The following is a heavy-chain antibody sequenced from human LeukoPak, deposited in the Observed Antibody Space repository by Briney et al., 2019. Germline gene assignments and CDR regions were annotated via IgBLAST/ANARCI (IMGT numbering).Heavy chain of an antibody. J-gene: IGHJ4*02. CDR2: IIPMLGLT. V-gene: IGHV1-69*04. D-gene: IGHD6-19*01. CDR1: GITFSSYA. CDR3: AKDGDSSSGHCDY. Sequence: GASVKVSCKTSGITFSSYAISWVRQAPGQGLEWMGRIIPMLGLTDYAQKFQGRVTITADTSTRTVYMELTSLTSEDTAVYYCAKDGDSSSGHCDYWGQGTLVTVSS.